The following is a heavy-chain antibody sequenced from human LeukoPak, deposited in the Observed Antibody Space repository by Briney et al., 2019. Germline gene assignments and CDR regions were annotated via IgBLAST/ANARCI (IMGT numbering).Heavy chain of an antibody. D-gene: IGHD1-26*01. V-gene: IGHV3-23*01. J-gene: IGHJ4*02. CDR2: ISGSGGST. Sequence: PGGSLRLSCAASGFTFSSYAMSWARQAPGKGLEWVSAISGSGGSTYYADSVKGRFTISRDNSKNTLYLQMNSLRAEDTAVYYCAKDYGANSGSYFDYWGQGTLVTVSS. CDR1: GFTFSSYA. CDR3: AKDYGANSGSYFDY.